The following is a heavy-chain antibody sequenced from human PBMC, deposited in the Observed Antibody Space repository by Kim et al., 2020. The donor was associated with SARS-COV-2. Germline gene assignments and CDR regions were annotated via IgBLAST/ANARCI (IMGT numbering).Heavy chain of an antibody. CDR3: ARGVVATIEDWFDP. Sequence: SETLSLTCAVYGGSFSDYYWSWIRQPPGKGLEWIGEINHSGSTNYNPSLKSRVTISVDTSKNQFSLRLTSVTAADTAVYYCARGVVATIEDWFDPWGQGTLVTVSS. V-gene: IGHV4-34*01. D-gene: IGHD5-12*01. J-gene: IGHJ5*02. CDR1: GGSFSDYY. CDR2: INHSGST.